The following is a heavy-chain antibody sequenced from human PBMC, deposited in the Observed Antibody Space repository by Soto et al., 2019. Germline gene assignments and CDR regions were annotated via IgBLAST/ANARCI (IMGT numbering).Heavy chain of an antibody. CDR2: ISYDGSNK. D-gene: IGHD1-26*01. J-gene: IGHJ2*01. CDR1: GFTFSSYG. CDR3: AKELGQGGNPDAYWYFDL. Sequence: QVQLVESGGGVGQPGRSLRLSCAASGFTFSSYGMHWVRQAPGKGLEWVAVISYDGSNKYYADSVKGRLTISRDNSKNTLYLQMNSLRAEDSAVYYCAKELGQGGNPDAYWYFDLWGRGTLVTVSS. V-gene: IGHV3-30*18.